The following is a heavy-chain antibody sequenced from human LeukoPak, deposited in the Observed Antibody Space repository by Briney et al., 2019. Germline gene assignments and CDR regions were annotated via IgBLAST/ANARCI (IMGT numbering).Heavy chain of an antibody. D-gene: IGHD6-13*01. V-gene: IGHV4-31*03. CDR1: GGSIGSGGYY. CDR2: IYYSGST. CDR3: ARVAVTSSAAANFEY. Sequence: SETLSLTCTVSGGSIGSGGYYWSWIRQHLGKGLEWIGYIYYSGSTYYNPSLKSRVTISIDTSNNQFSLKLTSVTAADTAVYYCARVAVTSSAAANFEYWGQGTLVTVSS. J-gene: IGHJ4*02.